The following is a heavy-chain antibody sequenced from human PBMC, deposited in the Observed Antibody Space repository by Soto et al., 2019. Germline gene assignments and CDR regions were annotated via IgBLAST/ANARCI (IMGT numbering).Heavy chain of an antibody. D-gene: IGHD6-13*01. J-gene: IGHJ4*02. V-gene: IGHV4-59*01. CDR1: GGSMRNYV. Sequence: SETLSLTCTVSGGSMRNYVWTWSRQPPGQGLEWIGYIHYSGTTSFFPSYNPSLRSRVTISEDTSKNQFSLKLLSVTTADTAVYFCAAGEASSRNLAPYYLDFWGRGTLVTVSS. CDR3: AAGEASSRNLAPYYLDF. CDR2: IHYSGTT.